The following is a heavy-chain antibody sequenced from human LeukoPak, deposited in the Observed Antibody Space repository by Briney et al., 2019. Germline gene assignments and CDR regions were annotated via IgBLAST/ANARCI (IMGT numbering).Heavy chain of an antibody. V-gene: IGHV1-2*02. Sequence: ASVKVSCKASGYTFTGYYIHWVRQAPGQGLEWMGWINPNSGGTNYAEKFRVSVTMTRDTSISTAYMELSRLRSDDTAVYYCARGDKNWFDPWGQGTLVTVSS. CDR3: ARGDKNWFDP. CDR1: GYTFTGYY. CDR2: INPNSGGT. J-gene: IGHJ5*02.